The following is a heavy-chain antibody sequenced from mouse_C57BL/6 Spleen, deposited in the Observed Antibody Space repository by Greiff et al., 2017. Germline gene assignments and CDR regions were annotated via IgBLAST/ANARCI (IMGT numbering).Heavy chain of an antibody. CDR1: GFTFSSYA. CDR2: ISDGGSYT. V-gene: IGHV5-4*01. CDR3: ARDDPSITTVVADWYFDV. J-gene: IGHJ1*03. Sequence: EVMLVESGGGLVKPGGSLKLSCAASGFTFSSYAMSWVRQTPEKRLEWVATISDGGSYTYYPDNVKGRFTISRDNAKNNLYLQMSHLKSEDTAMYYCARDDPSITTVVADWYFDVWGTGTTVTVSS. D-gene: IGHD1-1*01.